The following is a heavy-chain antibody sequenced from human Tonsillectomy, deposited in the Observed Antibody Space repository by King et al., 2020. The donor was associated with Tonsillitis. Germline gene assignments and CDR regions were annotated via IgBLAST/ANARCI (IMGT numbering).Heavy chain of an antibody. Sequence: VQLVESGGGLIQPGGSLRLSCAASGFTVSSNYMSWVRQAPGKGLEWVSVLYSGGFTYYADSVKGRFTISRDNSKNTLYLQMNSLRAEDTAVYYCARESELELGPYYYYYMDVWGKGTTVTVSS. V-gene: IGHV3-53*01. J-gene: IGHJ6*03. CDR2: LYSGGFT. CDR1: GFTVSSNY. D-gene: IGHD1-7*01. CDR3: ARESELELGPYYYYYMDV.